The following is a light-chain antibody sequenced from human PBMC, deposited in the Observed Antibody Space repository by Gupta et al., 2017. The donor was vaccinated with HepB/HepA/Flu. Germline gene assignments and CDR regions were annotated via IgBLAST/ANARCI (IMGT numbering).Light chain of an antibody. CDR2: DVT. J-gene: IGLJ1*01. Sequence: QSALTQPASVAGSPGQSITIPCTGTNSDIGDYNYVSWYRQHPDKAPKLLIYDVTNRPSGVSNRFSGSKSGNTASLSISGLQTEDEADYYCVSSSSSSSRVFGTGTKVTVL. CDR3: VSSSSSSSRV. V-gene: IGLV2-14*03. CDR1: NSDIGDYNY.